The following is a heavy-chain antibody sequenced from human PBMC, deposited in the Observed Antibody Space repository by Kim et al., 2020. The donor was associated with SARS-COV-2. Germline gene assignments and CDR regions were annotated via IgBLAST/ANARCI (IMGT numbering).Heavy chain of an antibody. CDR2: IYYSGST. CDR1: GDSISSSSYY. V-gene: IGHV4-39*01. CDR3: ARGTQTGTTSLTF. Sequence: SETLSLTCTVSGDSISSSSYYWGWIRQPPGKGLEWIGSIYYSGSTYYSPSLKSRVTISIDTSENRFSLKLTSVTAADTAVYYRARGTQTGTTSLTFWGQG. J-gene: IGHJ1*01. D-gene: IGHD1-7*01.